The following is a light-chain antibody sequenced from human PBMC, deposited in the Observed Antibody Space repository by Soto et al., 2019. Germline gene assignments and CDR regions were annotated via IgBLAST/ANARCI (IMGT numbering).Light chain of an antibody. Sequence: QSLLTQPPSASGTPGQRVTISCSGSRSNIGSNNVYWYQQLPGTAPKLLIYSNDKRPSGVPDRFSGSKSGTSASLAITGLQSEDEADYYCAAWDDSMNGVYVQGTGTKVTVL. J-gene: IGLJ1*01. CDR2: SND. V-gene: IGLV1-44*01. CDR1: RSNIGSNN. CDR3: AAWDDSMNGVYV.